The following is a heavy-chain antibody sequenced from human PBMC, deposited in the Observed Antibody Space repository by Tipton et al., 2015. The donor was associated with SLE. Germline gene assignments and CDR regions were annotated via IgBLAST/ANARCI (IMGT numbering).Heavy chain of an antibody. D-gene: IGHD6-19*01. J-gene: IGHJ5*02. V-gene: IGHV4-59*11. CDR1: GGSISSHY. Sequence: TLSLTCTVSGGSISSHYWSWIRQPPGKGLEWIGYISYSGSTNYNPSLKSRVTISVDTSKNQFSLKLSSVTAADTAVYYCARGGDSSGFGWFDPWGQGTLVTVSS. CDR3: ARGGDSSGFGWFDP. CDR2: ISYSGST.